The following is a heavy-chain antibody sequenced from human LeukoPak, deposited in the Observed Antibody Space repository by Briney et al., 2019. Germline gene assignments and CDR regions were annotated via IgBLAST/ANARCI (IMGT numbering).Heavy chain of an antibody. J-gene: IGHJ6*04. CDR2: IYYSGST. V-gene: IGHV4-59*01. CDR3: ARDRTVTTTAAFYYYGMDV. CDR1: GGSISSYY. D-gene: IGHD4-17*01. Sequence: SETLSLTCTASGGSISSYYWSWIRQPPGKGLEWIGYIYYSGSTNYNPSLKSRVTISVDTSENQFSLKLSSVTAADTAVYYCARDRTVTTTAAFYYYGMDVWGKGTTVTVSS.